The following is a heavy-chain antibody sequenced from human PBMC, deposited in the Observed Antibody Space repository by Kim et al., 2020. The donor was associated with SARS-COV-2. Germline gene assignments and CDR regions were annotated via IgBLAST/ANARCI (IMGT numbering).Heavy chain of an antibody. CDR2: IYYSGST. CDR3: ARERIPNLAYCGGDCYSGYFDY. V-gene: IGHV4-59*13. CDR1: GGSISSYY. Sequence: SETLSLTCTVSGGSISSYYWSWIRQPPGKGLEWIGYIYYSGSTNYNPSLKSRVTISVDTSKNQFSLKLSSVTAADTAVYYCARERIPNLAYCGGDCYSGYFDYLGQGTLVTVSS. J-gene: IGHJ4*02. D-gene: IGHD2-21*02.